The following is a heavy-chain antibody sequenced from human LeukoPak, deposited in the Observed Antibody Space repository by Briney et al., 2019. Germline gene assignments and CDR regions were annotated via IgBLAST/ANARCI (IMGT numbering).Heavy chain of an antibody. D-gene: IGHD1-26*01. CDR1: GLAFSSYD. Sequence: GGSLRLSCAASGLAFSSYDMNWVRQAPGKGLEGVSGISGSGGGAYYADSVKGRITISRDDYKNTLYLQMNSLRAEATAIYYCAKARYSGSYGYFDYWGQGTLVTVSS. CDR3: AKARYSGSYGYFDY. J-gene: IGHJ4*02. CDR2: ISGSGGGA. V-gene: IGHV3-23*01.